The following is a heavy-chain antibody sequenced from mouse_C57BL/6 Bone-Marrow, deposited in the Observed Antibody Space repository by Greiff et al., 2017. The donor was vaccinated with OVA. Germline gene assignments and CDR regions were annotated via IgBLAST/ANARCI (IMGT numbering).Heavy chain of an antibody. CDR3: ARGGTSPFAY. V-gene: IGHV1-42*01. J-gene: IGHJ3*01. CDR2: INPSTGGT. CDR1: GYSFTGYY. D-gene: IGHD4-1*01. Sequence: VQLKESGPALVKPGASVKISCKASGYSFTGYYMNWVKQSPEKSLEWIGEINPSTGGTTYNQKFKAKATLTVDKSSSTAYMQLKSLTSGDSAVYYCARGGTSPFAYWGQATLVTVSA.